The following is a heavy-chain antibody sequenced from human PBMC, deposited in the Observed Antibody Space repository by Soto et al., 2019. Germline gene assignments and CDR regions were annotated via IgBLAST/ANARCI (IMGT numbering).Heavy chain of an antibody. J-gene: IGHJ5*02. CDR2: IKYDGSVK. Sequence: SGGSLRLSCAASGFNFSNHWMTWVRQAPGKGLEWVANIKYDGSVKYCVESVEGRFTISRDNAKKTLYLQMNSLTVDDTAVYYCARAICGDGVCYEGGWFDPWGQGTLVTVSS. CDR1: GFNFSNHW. CDR3: ARAICGDGVCYEGGWFDP. D-gene: IGHD2-21*02. V-gene: IGHV3-7*03.